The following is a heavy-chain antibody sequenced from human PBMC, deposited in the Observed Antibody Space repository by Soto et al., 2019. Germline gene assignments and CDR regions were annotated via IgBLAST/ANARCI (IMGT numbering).Heavy chain of an antibody. J-gene: IGHJ3*02. CDR3: ARGSITMIVVNAFDI. Sequence: QVQLQESGPGLVKPSQTLSLSGTVSGGSISSGGYYWSWIRQHPGKGLEWIGYIYYSGSTYYNPSHKSRVTISVDTSKNQFSLKLSSVTAADTAVYYCARGSITMIVVNAFDIWGQGTMVTVSS. CDR1: GGSISSGGYY. CDR2: IYYSGST. V-gene: IGHV4-31*03. D-gene: IGHD3-22*01.